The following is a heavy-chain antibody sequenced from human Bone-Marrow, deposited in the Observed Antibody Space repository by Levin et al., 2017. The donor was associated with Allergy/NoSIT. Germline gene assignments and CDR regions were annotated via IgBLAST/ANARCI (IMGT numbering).Heavy chain of an antibody. J-gene: IGHJ4*02. CDR3: ARGELGSGYLFDY. D-gene: IGHD5-12*01. CDR1: GYTFTSFD. CDR2: MYPNSDNA. Sequence: ASVKVSCKTSGYTFTSFDINWVRQATGQGLEWMGWMYPNSDNAGYAQKFQGRVTITSNTSISTAYMELSSLRSEDTAIYYCARGELGSGYLFDYWGQGTLVTVSS. V-gene: IGHV1-8*01.